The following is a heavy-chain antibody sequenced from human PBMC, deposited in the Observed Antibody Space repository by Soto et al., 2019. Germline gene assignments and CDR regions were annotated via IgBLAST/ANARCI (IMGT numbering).Heavy chain of an antibody. CDR1: GDTFTSYD. V-gene: IGHV1-2*04. D-gene: IGHD3-22*01. CDR2: INPNSGGT. J-gene: IGHJ6*02. CDR3: ARDSRGKYYYDRRGPSHYGMDV. Sequence: ASVKVSCKASGDTFTSYDSSWVQQATGQVLEWMGWINPNSGGTDYAQKFQGWVTMTRDTSISTAYMELSRLRSDDTGVYYCARDSRGKYYYDRRGPSHYGMDVWGQGTTVTVSS.